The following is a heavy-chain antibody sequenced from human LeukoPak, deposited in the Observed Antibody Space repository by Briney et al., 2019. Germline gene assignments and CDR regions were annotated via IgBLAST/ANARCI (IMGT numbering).Heavy chain of an antibody. J-gene: IGHJ3*02. CDR1: GYTFTSYG. V-gene: IGHV1-18*01. Sequence: ASVKVSCKASGYTFTSYGISWVRQAPGQGLEWMGWISAYNGNTNYAQKLQGRVTMTTDTSTSTAYMELRSLRSDDTAVYYCARGLSTTVTEYDAFDIWGQGTMVTVSS. D-gene: IGHD4-17*01. CDR3: ARGLSTTVTEYDAFDI. CDR2: ISAYNGNT.